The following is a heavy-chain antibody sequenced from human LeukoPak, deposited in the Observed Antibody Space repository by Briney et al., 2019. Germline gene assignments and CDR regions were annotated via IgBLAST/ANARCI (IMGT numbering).Heavy chain of an antibody. CDR2: INPDGSET. CDR3: LGSADRG. V-gene: IGHV3-7*01. D-gene: IGHD6-25*01. J-gene: IGHJ4*02. Sequence: HPGGSLRLSCAASGFTVSSNYLNWVRQAPGRGLEWVGNINPDGSETYYVDSMKGRFTISRDNAKDSVYLQMNTLRVEDTAVYYCLGSADRGWGQGTLVTVSS. CDR1: GFTVSSNY.